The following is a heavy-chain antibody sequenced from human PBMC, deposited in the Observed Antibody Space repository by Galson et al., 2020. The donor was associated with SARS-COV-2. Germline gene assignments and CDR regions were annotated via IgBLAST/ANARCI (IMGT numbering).Heavy chain of an antibody. D-gene: IGHD2-8*01. J-gene: IGHJ4*02. CDR1: GGSISSYY. CDR3: ARQDCTNGVCYLSFDY. CDR2: IYYSGST. Sequence: SETLSLTCTVSGGSISSYYWSWIRQPPGKGLEWIGYIYYSGSTNYNPSLKSRVTISVDTSKNQFSLKLSSVTAADTAVYYCARQDCTNGVCYLSFDYWGQGTLVTVSS. V-gene: IGHV4-59*08.